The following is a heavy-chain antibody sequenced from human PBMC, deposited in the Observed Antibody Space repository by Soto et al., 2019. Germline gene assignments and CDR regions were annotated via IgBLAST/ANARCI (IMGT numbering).Heavy chain of an antibody. Sequence: ASVKGSCKASGYTFTSYYMHWVRQAPGQGLEWMGIINPSGGSTSYAQKFQGRVTMTRDTSTSTVYMELSSLRSEDTAVYYCARENSGYDHFDSWGQGTLVTVSS. D-gene: IGHD6-25*01. CDR1: GYTFTSYY. V-gene: IGHV1-46*03. CDR2: INPSGGST. CDR3: ARENSGYDHFDS. J-gene: IGHJ4*02.